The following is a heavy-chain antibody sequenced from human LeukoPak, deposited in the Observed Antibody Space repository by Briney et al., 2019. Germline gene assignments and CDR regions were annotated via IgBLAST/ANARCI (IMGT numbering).Heavy chain of an antibody. D-gene: IGHD1-20*01. J-gene: IGHJ4*02. CDR3: AKDNWNDHFFDY. CDR2: ISGSGDST. Sequence: PGGSLRLSWAASGFTFSSYAMSWVRQAPGKGLEWLSSISGSGDSTYHADSVKGRFTISRDNSKNTLYLQMNSLRAEDTAVYYCAKDNWNDHFFDYWGQGALVTVSS. V-gene: IGHV3-23*01. CDR1: GFTFSSYA.